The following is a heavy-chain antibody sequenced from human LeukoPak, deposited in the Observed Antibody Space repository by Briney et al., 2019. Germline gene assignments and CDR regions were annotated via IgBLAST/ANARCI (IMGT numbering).Heavy chain of an antibody. CDR3: ARHLLTGRYYYYYYYMDV. D-gene: IGHD2/OR15-2a*01. CDR2: IYYSGST. CDR1: GASISSNSYY. Sequence: SESLSLTCTVSGASISSNSYYWGWIRQPPGEGLEWIGSIYYSGSTYYNPSLKSRVTISVDTSKNQFSLNLSSVTAADTAVYYCARHLLTGRYYYYYYYMDVWGKGTTVTVSS. J-gene: IGHJ6*03. V-gene: IGHV4-39*01.